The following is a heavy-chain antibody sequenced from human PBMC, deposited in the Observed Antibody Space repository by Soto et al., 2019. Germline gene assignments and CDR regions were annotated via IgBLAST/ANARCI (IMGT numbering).Heavy chain of an antibody. D-gene: IGHD1-26*01. CDR3: AKRGSGSYYHY. Sequence: EVQLLESGGGLVQPGGSLRLSCAASGFTFSSYAMNWVRQAPGKGLEWVSVISGSGGSTYYADSVKGRFTISRDNSKNTLYLQMNSLRAEDTAVDYCAKRGSGSYYHYWGQGTMVTVSS. J-gene: IGHJ4*02. V-gene: IGHV3-23*01. CDR2: ISGSGGST. CDR1: GFTFSSYA.